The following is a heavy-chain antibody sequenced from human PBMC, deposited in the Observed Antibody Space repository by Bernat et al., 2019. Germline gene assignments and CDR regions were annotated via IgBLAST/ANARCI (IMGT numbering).Heavy chain of an antibody. Sequence: QVQLVESGGGVVQPGRSLRLSCAASGFTFSSYGMHWVRQAPDKGLEWVAVISYDGSNKYYADSVKGRFTISRDNSKNTLYLQMNSLRAEDTAVYYCAVFGGDCSRTSCYGYYYYCIDVWGRGTTVTVSS. CDR3: AVFGGDCSRTSCYGYYYYCIDV. J-gene: IGHJ6*02. CDR1: GFTFSSYG. V-gene: IGHV3-30*03. D-gene: IGHD2-2*01. CDR2: ISYDGSNK.